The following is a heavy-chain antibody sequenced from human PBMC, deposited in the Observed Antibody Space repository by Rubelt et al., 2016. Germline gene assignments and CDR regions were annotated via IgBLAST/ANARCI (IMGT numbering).Heavy chain of an antibody. CDR3: TFFDY. V-gene: IGHV3-33*01. J-gene: IGHJ4*02. Sequence: VQLVESGGGLVQPGGSLRLSCSASGFTFSNYASHWVRQAPGKGLEWMAVIWSDGNNKYYADSVKGRFTISRDNSKNMLYLQMNNLRVEDTALYYCTFFDYWGQGTLVTVSS. CDR2: IWSDGNNK. CDR1: GFTFSNYA.